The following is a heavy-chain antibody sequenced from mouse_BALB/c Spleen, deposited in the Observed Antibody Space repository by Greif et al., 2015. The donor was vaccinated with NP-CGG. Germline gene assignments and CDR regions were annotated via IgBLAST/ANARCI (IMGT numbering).Heavy chain of an antibody. J-gene: IGHJ4*01. D-gene: IGHD1-2*01. CDR1: GFNIKDTY. CDR3: ARGGTAPYYYAMDY. CDR2: IDPANGNT. V-gene: IGHV14-3*02. Sequence: DVKLQESGAELVKPGASVKLSCTASGFNIKDTYMHWVKQRPEQGLEWIGRIDPANGNTKYDPKFQGKATITADTSSNTAYLQLSSLTSEDTAVYYCARGGTAPYYYAMDYWGQGTSVTVSS.